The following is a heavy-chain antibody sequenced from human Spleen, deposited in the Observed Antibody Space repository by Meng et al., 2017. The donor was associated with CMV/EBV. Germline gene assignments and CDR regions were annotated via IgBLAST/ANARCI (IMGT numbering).Heavy chain of an antibody. Sequence: GSLRLSCSVSGAFINSHYWTWIRQPPGKGLEWIGHSFYTGSTKYSPSLNIRVTISVDRPKRQFALRLKSVTAEDTAVYFCVRGSSWTLDTWGQGILVTVSS. CDR2: SFYTGST. CDR3: VRGSSWTLDT. V-gene: IGHV4-59*08. D-gene: IGHD6-13*01. CDR1: GAFINSHY. J-gene: IGHJ5*02.